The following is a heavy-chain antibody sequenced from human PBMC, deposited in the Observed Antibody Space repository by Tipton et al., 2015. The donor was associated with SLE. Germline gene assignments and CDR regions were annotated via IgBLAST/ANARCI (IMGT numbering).Heavy chain of an antibody. J-gene: IGHJ3*01. V-gene: IGHV4-39*01. CDR3: ARTCGGDCSDAFEV. Sequence: TLSLTCSVSGGSIRSGNYYWGWIRQPPGKGLEWIGSIYYSGSTYYNPSLESRVTISVDTSKNQFSLKLTSVTAADTAAYYCARTCGGDCSDAFEVWGQGTMVTVSS. CDR1: GGSIRSGNYY. D-gene: IGHD2-21*01. CDR2: IYYSGST.